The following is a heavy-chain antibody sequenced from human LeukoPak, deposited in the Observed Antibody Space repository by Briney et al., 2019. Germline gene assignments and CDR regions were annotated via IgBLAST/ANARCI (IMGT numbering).Heavy chain of an antibody. V-gene: IGHV3-33*08. CDR1: GFTFTNHW. J-gene: IGHJ4*02. CDR3: ARAPYYYDSSGYLLDY. Sequence: PGGSLRLSCAASGFTFTNHWMSWVRQAPGKGLEWVAVIWYDGSNKYYADSVKGRFTISRDNSKNTLYLQMNSLRAEDTAVYYCARAPYYYDSSGYLLDYWGQGTLVTVSS. CDR2: IWYDGSNK. D-gene: IGHD3-22*01.